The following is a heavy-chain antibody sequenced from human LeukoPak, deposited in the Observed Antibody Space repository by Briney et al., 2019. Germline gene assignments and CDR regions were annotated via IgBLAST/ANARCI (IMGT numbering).Heavy chain of an antibody. J-gene: IGHJ4*02. Sequence: SETLSLTCTVSGGSISSGDYYWSWTRQPPGKGLEWIGYIYYSGSTYYNPSLKSRVTISVDTSKNQFSLKLSSVTAADTAVYYCARVRSSGYLDYWGQGTLVTVSS. CDR2: IYYSGST. D-gene: IGHD3-22*01. CDR1: GGSISSGDYY. CDR3: ARVRSSGYLDY. V-gene: IGHV4-30-4*01.